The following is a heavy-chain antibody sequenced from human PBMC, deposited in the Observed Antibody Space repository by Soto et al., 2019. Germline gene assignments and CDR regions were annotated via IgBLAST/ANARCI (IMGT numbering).Heavy chain of an antibody. D-gene: IGHD2-15*01. V-gene: IGHV1-69*13. J-gene: IGHJ6*02. Sequence: SVEVSCKASGGTFSSYAISWVRQAPGQGLEWMGGIIPIFGTANYAQKFQGRVTITADESTSTAYMELSSLRSEDTAVYYCARYCXGGSCYSGYYYYYGMDVWGQGTTVTVSS. CDR3: ARYCXGGSCYSGYYYYYGMDV. CDR2: IIPIFGTA. CDR1: GGTFSSYA.